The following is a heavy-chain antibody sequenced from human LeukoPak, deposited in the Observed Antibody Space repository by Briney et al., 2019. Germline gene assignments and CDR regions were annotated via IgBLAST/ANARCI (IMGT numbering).Heavy chain of an antibody. Sequence: SVKVSCKASGGTFSSYAISWVRQAPGQGLEWMGGIIPIFGTANYTQKFQGRVTITADESTSTAYMELSSLRSEDTAVYYCARGRGYDSNFVYYYYMDVWGKGTTVTVSS. CDR3: ARGRGYDSNFVYYYYMDV. D-gene: IGHD5-12*01. J-gene: IGHJ6*03. V-gene: IGHV1-69*13. CDR2: IIPIFGTA. CDR1: GGTFSSYA.